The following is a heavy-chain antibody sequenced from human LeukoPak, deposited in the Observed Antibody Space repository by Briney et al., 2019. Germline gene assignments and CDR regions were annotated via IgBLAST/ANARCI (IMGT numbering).Heavy chain of an antibody. Sequence: PGGSLRLSCAASGFAFSNYGMNWVRQAPGKGLEWVSGITGSGGTTYYADSVKGRFTISRDNSKNTLYLQMNSPRAEETAAYYFAKEVTWARFENWGKETLVTVSS. J-gene: IGHJ4*02. V-gene: IGHV3-23*01. D-gene: IGHD5-18*01. CDR1: GFAFSNYG. CDR2: ITGSGGTT. CDR3: AKEVTWARFEN.